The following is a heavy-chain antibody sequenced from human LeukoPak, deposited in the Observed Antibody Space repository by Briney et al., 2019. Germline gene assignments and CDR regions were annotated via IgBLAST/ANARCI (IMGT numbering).Heavy chain of an antibody. CDR1: GFSFSSYG. J-gene: IGHJ5*01. V-gene: IGHV3-30*02. CDR2: IRYDGSNK. Sequence: GGSLRLSCAASGFSFSSYGMHWVRQASGRGLEWVAFIRYDGSNKDYADSVKGRFTISRDNSKNTLYLEMNSLRAEDTSVYHCAKVRFSDSGRDGLDSWGQGTLVTVSS. D-gene: IGHD5-12*01. CDR3: AKVRFSDSGRDGLDS.